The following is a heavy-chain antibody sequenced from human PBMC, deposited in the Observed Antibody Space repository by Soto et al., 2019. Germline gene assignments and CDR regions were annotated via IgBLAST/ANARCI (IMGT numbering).Heavy chain of an antibody. D-gene: IGHD2-21*02. CDR3: VKQGEDYCSGGYCSLGYFQH. CDR2: ISGSGGST. J-gene: IGHJ1*01. Sequence: EVQLLESGGGLVQPGGSLRLSCAASGFIFSNYAMSWVRQAPGKGLEWVSVISGSGGSTYYADSVKGRFTISRDNSKHTLHLQMNSLRAEDTATYFCVKQGEDYCSGGYCSLGYFQHWGQGTLVSVSS. V-gene: IGHV3-23*01. CDR1: GFIFSNYA.